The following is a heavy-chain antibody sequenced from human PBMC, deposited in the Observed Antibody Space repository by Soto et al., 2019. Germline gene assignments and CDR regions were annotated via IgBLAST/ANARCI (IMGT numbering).Heavy chain of an antibody. CDR2: IDPSDSYT. V-gene: IGHV5-10-1*01. CDR3: ARGVVAALYYYGMDV. J-gene: IGHJ6*02. D-gene: IGHD2-15*01. CDR1: GYSFTSYW. Sequence: LKISCKGSGYSFTSYWISWVRQMPGKGLEWMGRIDPSDSYTNYSPSFQGHVTISADKSISTAYLQWSSLKASDTAMYYCARGVVAALYYYGMDVWGQGTTVTSP.